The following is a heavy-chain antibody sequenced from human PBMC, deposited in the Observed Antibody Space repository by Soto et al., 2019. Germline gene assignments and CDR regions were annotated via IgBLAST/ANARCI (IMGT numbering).Heavy chain of an antibody. CDR3: AIVVASRPFYYDGMYV. J-gene: IGHJ6*02. CDR2: IYYSGST. CDR1: GGSVSSGSYY. D-gene: IGHD6-6*01. V-gene: IGHV4-61*01. Sequence: SETLSLTCTVSGGSVSSGSYYWSWIRQPPGKGLEWIGYIYYSGSTNYNPSLKSRVTISVDTSKSQFSLKLSSVTAADTAVYYCAIVVASRPFYYDGMYVWGQGTTVTVSS.